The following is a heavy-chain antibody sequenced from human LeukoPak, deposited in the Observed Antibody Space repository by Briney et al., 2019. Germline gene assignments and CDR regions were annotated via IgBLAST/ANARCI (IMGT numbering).Heavy chain of an antibody. CDR1: GGSISSSNW. CDR3: ARRYDFWSGYFGYYYGMDV. D-gene: IGHD3-3*01. CDR2: IYHSGST. J-gene: IGHJ6*02. V-gene: IGHV4-4*02. Sequence: ASETLSLTCAVSGGSISSSNWWSRVRQPPGKGLEWIGEIYHSGSTNYNPSLKSRVTISVDKSKNQFSLKLSSVTAADTAVYYCARRYDFWSGYFGYYYGMDVWGQGTTVTVSS.